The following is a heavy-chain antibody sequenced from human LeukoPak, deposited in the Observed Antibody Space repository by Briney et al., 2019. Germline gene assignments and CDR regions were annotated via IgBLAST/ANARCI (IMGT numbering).Heavy chain of an antibody. J-gene: IGHJ4*02. CDR3: AKDTTPYDRYYFDY. D-gene: IGHD2-15*01. V-gene: IGHV3-23*01. Sequence: PGGSLRLSCAASGFTFSSYAMSWVRQAPGKGLEWVSAISGSGGSTYYADSVRGRFTISRDNSKNTLYLQMNSLRAEDTAVYYCAKDTTPYDRYYFDYWGQGTLVTVSS. CDR2: ISGSGGST. CDR1: GFTFSSYA.